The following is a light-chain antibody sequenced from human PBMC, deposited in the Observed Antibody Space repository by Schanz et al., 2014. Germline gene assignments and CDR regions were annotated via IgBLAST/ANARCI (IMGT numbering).Light chain of an antibody. CDR1: SSNIGAGYD. CDR3: QSYDSSLSGSV. J-gene: IGLJ1*01. CDR2: GNI. V-gene: IGLV1-40*01. Sequence: QSVLTQPPSVSGAPGQRVTISCTGSSSNIGAGYDVHWYQQLPGTAPKLLIYGNINRPSGVPDRFSGSKSGTSASLAITGLQAQDEADYYCQSYDSSLSGSVFGPGTKLTVL.